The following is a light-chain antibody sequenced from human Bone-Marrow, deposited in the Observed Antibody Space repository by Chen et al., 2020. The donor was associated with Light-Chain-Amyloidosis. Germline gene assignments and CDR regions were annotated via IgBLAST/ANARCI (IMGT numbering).Light chain of an antibody. J-gene: IGLJ3*02. CDR1: NIGSTS. V-gene: IGLV3-21*02. CDR2: DDS. CDR3: QVWDRSSDRPV. Sequence: SYVLTQPSSGTVAPGQTATIAWGGNNIGSTSVHWYQQTPGPAPLLVVYDDSERPSGIPARLSGSNSGNTATLSSSRVEVGDEADYCCQVWDRSSDRPVFGGGTKLTVL.